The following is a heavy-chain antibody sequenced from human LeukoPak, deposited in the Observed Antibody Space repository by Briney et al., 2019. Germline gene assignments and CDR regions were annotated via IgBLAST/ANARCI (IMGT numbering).Heavy chain of an antibody. CDR1: GFTFSSYG. V-gene: IGHV3-30*02. Sequence: GGSLRLSCAASGFTFSSYGMHWVRQAPGKGLEWVAFIRYDGSNKFYVDSVKGRFTISRDNSKNTVDLQMNSLRTEDTAVHYCAKVGSSSMGSGSFCPFDYWGQGTLVTVSS. CDR3: AKVGSSSMGSGSFCPFDY. J-gene: IGHJ4*02. D-gene: IGHD3-10*01. CDR2: IRYDGSNK.